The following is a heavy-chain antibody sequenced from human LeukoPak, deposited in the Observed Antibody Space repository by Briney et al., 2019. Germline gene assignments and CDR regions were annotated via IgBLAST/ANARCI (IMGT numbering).Heavy chain of an antibody. J-gene: IGHJ6*03. Sequence: ASVTVSFTASGYTFTSYGISWVRQAPGQGLEWMGWISAYNGNTNYAQKLQGRVTMTTDTSTSTAYMELRSLRSDDTAVYYCARAVPAAIYYYYYMDVWGKGTTVTISS. CDR2: ISAYNGNT. V-gene: IGHV1-18*01. CDR1: GYTFTSYG. D-gene: IGHD2-2*01. CDR3: ARAVPAAIYYYYYMDV.